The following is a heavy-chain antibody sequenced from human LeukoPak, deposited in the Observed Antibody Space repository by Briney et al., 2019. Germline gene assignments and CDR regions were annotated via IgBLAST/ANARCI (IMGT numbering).Heavy chain of an antibody. Sequence: WMGWINAGNGNTKYSQKFQGRVTITRDTSASTAYMELSSLRSEDTAVYYCARHGYGMDVWGQGTTVTVSS. J-gene: IGHJ6*02. CDR3: ARHGYGMDV. V-gene: IGHV1-3*01. CDR2: INAGNGNT.